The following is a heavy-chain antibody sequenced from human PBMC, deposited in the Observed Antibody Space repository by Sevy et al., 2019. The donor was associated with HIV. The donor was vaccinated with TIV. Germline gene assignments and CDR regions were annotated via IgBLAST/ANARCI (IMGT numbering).Heavy chain of an antibody. CDR1: GFTFPIYS. CDR3: ERVAVEYCTNDCYHRFDH. J-gene: IGHJ4*02. CDR2: ISYDGNNR. V-gene: IGHV3-30*04. D-gene: IGHD2-8*01. Sequence: GGSLRLSCVASGFTFPIYSVVWVRRAPGKGLEWLTLISYDGNNRYYADSVKGRFTISRDNSNNILYLQMTSLRVEDTALYFCERVAVEYCTNDCYHRFDHWGLGTLVTVSS.